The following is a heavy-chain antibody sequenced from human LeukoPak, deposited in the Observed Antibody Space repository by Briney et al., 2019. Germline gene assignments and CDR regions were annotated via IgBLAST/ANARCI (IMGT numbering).Heavy chain of an antibody. Sequence: SETLSLTCTVSGGSISSYYGSWIRQPPRKGLEWIGYIYYSGSTNYNPSLKSRVTISVDTSKNQFSLKLSSVTAADTAVYYCARVSEEQLVDYWGQGTLVTVSS. D-gene: IGHD6-6*01. V-gene: IGHV4-59*01. CDR2: IYYSGST. CDR3: ARVSEEQLVDY. J-gene: IGHJ4*02. CDR1: GGSISSYY.